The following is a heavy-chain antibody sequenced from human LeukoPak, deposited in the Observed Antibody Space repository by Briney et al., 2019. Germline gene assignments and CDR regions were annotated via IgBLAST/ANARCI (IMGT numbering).Heavy chain of an antibody. Sequence: ASVKISCKASGYTFTGYYMHWVRQAPGQGLEWMGYIYPNSGATKYAQKFQGRVTMTRDTSISTAYMELSGLRSDDTAVYYCGTLLSNGPFDYWGQGSLVTVSS. CDR3: GTLLSNGPFDY. CDR1: GYTFTGYY. V-gene: IGHV1-2*02. J-gene: IGHJ4*02. CDR2: IYPNSGAT.